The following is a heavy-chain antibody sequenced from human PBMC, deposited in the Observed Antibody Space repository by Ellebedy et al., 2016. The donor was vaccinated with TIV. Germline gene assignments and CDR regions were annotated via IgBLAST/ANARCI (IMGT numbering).Heavy chain of an antibody. Sequence: GESLKISCTASGFTVSSNYMNWVRQAPGKGLEWVSVIYSGGNTYYADSVKGRFTISRDNSKNTVYLQMDSLRADDTAVYFCAKQISASSTYDYWGQGTLVTVSS. V-gene: IGHV3-53*01. J-gene: IGHJ4*02. CDR3: AKQISASSTYDY. D-gene: IGHD3-3*02. CDR1: GFTVSSNY. CDR2: IYSGGNT.